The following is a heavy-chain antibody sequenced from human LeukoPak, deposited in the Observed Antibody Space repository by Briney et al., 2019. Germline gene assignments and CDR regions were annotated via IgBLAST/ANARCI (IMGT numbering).Heavy chain of an antibody. CDR3: ARLIYYGSGRTYFFDS. J-gene: IGHJ4*02. D-gene: IGHD3-10*01. CDR2: IYPSDSET. V-gene: IGHV5-51*01. CDR1: GYSFNTFY. Sequence: GDSLKISCKGSGYSFNTFYIGWVRQTPETGLEWMGNIYPSDSETKYKPSFQGQITISVDKAITTAYLHLSSLKASDTGMYHCARLIYYGSGRTYFFDSWGQGTLVTVSP.